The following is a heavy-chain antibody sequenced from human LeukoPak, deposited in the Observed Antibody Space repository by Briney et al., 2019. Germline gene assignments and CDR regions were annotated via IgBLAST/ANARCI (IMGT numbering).Heavy chain of an antibody. CDR1: GFTFSNYA. V-gene: IGHV3-64*01. D-gene: IGHD3-16*01. Sequence: AGGSLRLSCAASGFTFSNYAMHWVRQAPGKRPEYVSAISSNGGSTYYANSVKGRFTISRDKSKNTVYLKMGSLRAEDMAVYYCARETRRGDAFDIWGQGTMVTVSS. CDR3: ARETRRGDAFDI. J-gene: IGHJ3*02. CDR2: ISSNGGST.